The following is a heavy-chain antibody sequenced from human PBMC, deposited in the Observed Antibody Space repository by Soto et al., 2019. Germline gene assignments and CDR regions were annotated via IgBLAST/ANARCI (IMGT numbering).Heavy chain of an antibody. D-gene: IGHD3-22*01. J-gene: IGHJ5*02. CDR2: IYYTGTT. V-gene: IGHV4-31*03. Sequence: SETLSLTCTVSGGSISNANYYWSWIRHHPGKDLEWIGYIYYTGTTYYNPSLKSRVAISVDTSQNQFSLKLGAVPAADTAVNFGARASISRCVDSSCTAWFDPWGQGTLVTVSS. CDR3: ARASISRCVDSSCTAWFDP. CDR1: GGSISNANYY.